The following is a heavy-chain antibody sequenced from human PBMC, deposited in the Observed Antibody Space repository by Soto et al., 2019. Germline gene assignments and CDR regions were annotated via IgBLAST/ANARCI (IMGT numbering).Heavy chain of an antibody. V-gene: IGHV3-23*01. D-gene: IGHD5-12*01. J-gene: IGHJ4*02. Sequence: EVQLLESGGNLVQPGGSLRLSCAGSGYTFSSSIMSWVRQAPGKGLEWVSTFSGSSGNSYYADSAKGRFTISRDNSKNTLYLQMNSLRAEDTALYYCAKRGHNVFDYWGQGTLVTVSS. CDR2: FSGSSGNS. CDR3: AKRGHNVFDY. CDR1: GYTFSSSI.